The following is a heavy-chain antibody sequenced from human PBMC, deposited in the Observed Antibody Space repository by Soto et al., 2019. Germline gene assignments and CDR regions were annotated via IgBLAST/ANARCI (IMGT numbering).Heavy chain of an antibody. CDR3: ARDFRSSWDNWFDP. D-gene: IGHD6-13*01. Sequence: PVGSLRLSCAASGFTFSSYSMNWVRQAPGKGLEWVSYISSSSSTIYYADSVKGRFTISRDNAKNSLYLQMNSLRDEDTAVYYCARDFRSSWDNWFDPWGQGTLVTVSS. CDR2: ISSSSSTI. V-gene: IGHV3-48*02. J-gene: IGHJ5*02. CDR1: GFTFSSYS.